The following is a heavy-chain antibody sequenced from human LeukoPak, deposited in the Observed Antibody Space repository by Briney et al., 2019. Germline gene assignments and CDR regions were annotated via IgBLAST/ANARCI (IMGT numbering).Heavy chain of an antibody. CDR3: ARQSGSGTFYSFDY. D-gene: IGHD3-10*01. CDR2: INHNNGAT. Sequence: ASVQVSCKASGYTFTDCYMHWVRQTPGQGLEWMGWINHNNGATTYAQKFQGRVTLTRDTSTRPAYMDLGRLISDETAVYYCARQSGSGTFYSFDYWGQGSLVTVSS. J-gene: IGHJ4*02. CDR1: GYTFTDCY. V-gene: IGHV1-2*02.